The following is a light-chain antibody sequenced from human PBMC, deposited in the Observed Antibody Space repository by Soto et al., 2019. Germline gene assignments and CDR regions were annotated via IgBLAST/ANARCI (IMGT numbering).Light chain of an antibody. CDR1: QSVSNSY. CDR2: GAS. CDR3: QQYGSSPWT. V-gene: IGKV3-20*01. J-gene: IGKJ1*01. Sequence: EIVLTQSPGTLSLSPGERATLSCRASQSVSNSYLAWYRQKPGQAPRLLIYGASSRATGIPDRFSGRGSGTDFTLTISRLEPEDFAVYYCQQYGSSPWTFGQGTKVDIK.